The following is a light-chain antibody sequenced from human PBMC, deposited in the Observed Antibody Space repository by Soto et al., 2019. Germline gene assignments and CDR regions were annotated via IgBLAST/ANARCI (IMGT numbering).Light chain of an antibody. CDR2: AAS. J-gene: IGKJ2*01. CDR3: QACYSTPPS. Sequence: DIQMTQSPSSLSASVGDRVTITCRASQSISSYLNWYQQKPGKAPKLLIYAASSLQSGVPSRFSGTGSVTDFTLSSNSLQPVEFANYYCQACYSTPPSFGQGNTLESK. V-gene: IGKV1-39*01. CDR1: QSISSY.